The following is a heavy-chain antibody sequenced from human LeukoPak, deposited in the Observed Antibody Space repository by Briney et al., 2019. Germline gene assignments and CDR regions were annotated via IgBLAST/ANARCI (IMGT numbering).Heavy chain of an antibody. CDR2: IYYSGST. Sequence: SQTLSLTCTVSGGSISIGGYYWSWIRQHPGKGLEWIGYIYYSGSTYYNPSLKSRVTISVDTSKNQFSLKLSSVTAADTAVYYCARVGAGTRAFDIWGQGTMVTVSS. J-gene: IGHJ3*02. CDR3: ARVGAGTRAFDI. D-gene: IGHD3/OR15-3a*01. V-gene: IGHV4-31*03. CDR1: GGSISIGGYY.